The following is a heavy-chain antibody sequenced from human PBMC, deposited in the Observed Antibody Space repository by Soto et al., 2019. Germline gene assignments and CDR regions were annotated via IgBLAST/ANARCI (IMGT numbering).Heavy chain of an antibody. V-gene: IGHV1-69*01. CDR3: ARSVVVVAANTVDAFDI. CDR1: GGTFSSYA. CDR2: IIPIFGTA. D-gene: IGHD2-15*01. J-gene: IGHJ3*02. Sequence: QVQLVQSGAEVKKPGSSVKVSCKASGGTFSSYAISWVRQAPGQGLEWMGGIIPIFGTANYAQKFQGRVTITADESTSTAYMELSSLRSEVTAVYDCARSVVVVAANTVDAFDIWGQGTMVTVSS.